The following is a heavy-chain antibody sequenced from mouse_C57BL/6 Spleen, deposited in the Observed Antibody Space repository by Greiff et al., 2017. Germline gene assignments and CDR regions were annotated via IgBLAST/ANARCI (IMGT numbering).Heavy chain of an antibody. Sequence: VQLQQSGPELVKPGASVKISCKASGYAFSSSWMNWVKQRPGKGLEWIGRIYPGDGDTNYNGKFKGKATLTADKYSSTAYMQLSSLTSEDSAVYFCARERGITTVVAFDYWGQGTTRTVSS. J-gene: IGHJ2*01. CDR1: GYAFSSSW. CDR2: IYPGDGDT. D-gene: IGHD1-1*01. V-gene: IGHV1-82*01. CDR3: ARERGITTVVAFDY.